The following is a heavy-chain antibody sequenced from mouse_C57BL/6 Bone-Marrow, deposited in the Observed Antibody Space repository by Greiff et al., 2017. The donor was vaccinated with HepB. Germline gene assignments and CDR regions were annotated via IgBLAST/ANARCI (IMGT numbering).Heavy chain of an antibody. CDR2: IDPEDGDT. CDR3: TTDYYGSSSYFDY. V-gene: IGHV14-1*01. CDR1: GFNIKDYY. D-gene: IGHD1-1*01. Sequence: VQLQQSGAELVRPGASVKLSCTASGFNIKDYYMHWVKQRPEQGLEWIGRIDPEDGDTEYAPKFQGKATMTADTSSNTAYLQLISLTSEDTAVYYCTTDYYGSSSYFDYWGQGTTLTVSS. J-gene: IGHJ2*01.